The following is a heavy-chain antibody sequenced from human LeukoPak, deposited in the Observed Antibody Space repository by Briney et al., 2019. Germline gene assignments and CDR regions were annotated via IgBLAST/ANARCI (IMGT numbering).Heavy chain of an antibody. CDR1: GYTFADYY. D-gene: IGHD3-22*01. J-gene: IGHJ3*01. Sequence: ASMKVSCKTSGYTFADYYLHWVRQAPGQGLELMGSIDPDSGGTNSAQKFQGRVTITRDTSISTAHMELSRLRSDDTAVYYCAREYYDSTGRKHAFEDWGQGTMVTVSS. CDR2: IDPDSGGT. V-gene: IGHV1-2*02. CDR3: AREYYDSTGRKHAFED.